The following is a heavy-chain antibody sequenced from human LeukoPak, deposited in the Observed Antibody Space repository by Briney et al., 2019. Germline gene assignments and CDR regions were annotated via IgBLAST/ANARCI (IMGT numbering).Heavy chain of an antibody. J-gene: IGHJ4*02. D-gene: IGHD6-13*01. V-gene: IGHV3-7*04. Sequence: GGSLRLSCAASGFTFSTYWMSWVRQAPGRGLEWVANIKHDGSEKFYVDSVRGRFTISRDNAKNSLYLQLNSLRAEDTALYYCARITGIEAVGDYWGQGTLVTVSS. CDR2: IKHDGSEK. CDR3: ARITGIEAVGDY. CDR1: GFTFSTYW.